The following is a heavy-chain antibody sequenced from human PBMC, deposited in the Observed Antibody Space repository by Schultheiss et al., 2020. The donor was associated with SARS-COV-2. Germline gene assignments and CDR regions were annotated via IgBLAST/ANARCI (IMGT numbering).Heavy chain of an antibody. J-gene: IGHJ4*02. Sequence: SETLSLTCTVSGGSVSSGSYYWSWIRQPPGKGLEWIGYIYYSGSTYYNPSLKSRVTISVDTSENQFSLKLSSVTAADTAVYYCARDGRGGFGDYWGQGTLVTVSS. CDR1: GGSVSSGSYY. V-gene: IGHV4-61*01. CDR3: ARDGRGGFGDY. CDR2: IYYSGST. D-gene: IGHD3-10*01.